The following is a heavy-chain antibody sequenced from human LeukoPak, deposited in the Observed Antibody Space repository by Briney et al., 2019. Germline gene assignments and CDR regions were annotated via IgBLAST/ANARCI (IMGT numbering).Heavy chain of an antibody. D-gene: IGHD4-11*01. J-gene: IGHJ4*02. CDR2: ISRDSNYI. CDR3: ARELTYSDY. V-gene: IGHV3-11*06. Sequence: GGSLRLSCAASGFTFSDYYMSWIRQAPGKGLEWVSSISRDSNYIYYADSVKGRFTISRDNAKNSLYLQMNSLRAEDTAVYYCARELTYSDYWGQGTLVTVSS. CDR1: GFTFSDYY.